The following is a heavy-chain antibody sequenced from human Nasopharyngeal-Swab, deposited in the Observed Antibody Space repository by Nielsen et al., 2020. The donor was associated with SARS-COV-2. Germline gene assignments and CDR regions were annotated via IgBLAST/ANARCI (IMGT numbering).Heavy chain of an antibody. CDR3: ARGLSGIVPAPILGLGPYYYYYYMDV. Sequence: WIRQPPGKGPEWIAEINHSGSTNYNPSLMSRVTLSVDTSMNQVSLEVSSVTAADTAVYYCARGLSGIVPAPILGLGPYYYYYYMDVWGKGTTVTVSS. V-gene: IGHV4-34*01. CDR2: INHSGST. D-gene: IGHD2-2*01. J-gene: IGHJ6*03.